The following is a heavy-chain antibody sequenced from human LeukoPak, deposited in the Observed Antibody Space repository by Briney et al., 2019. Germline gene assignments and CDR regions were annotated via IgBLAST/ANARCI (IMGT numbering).Heavy chain of an antibody. Sequence: ASVKVSCKASGYTFTDYYMHWVQQAPGKGLEWMGLVDPEDGETIYAEKFQGRVTITADTSTDTAYMELSSLRSEDTAVYYCATEPIVGATNSDYWGQGTLVTVSS. V-gene: IGHV1-69-2*01. J-gene: IGHJ4*02. CDR1: GYTFTDYY. CDR3: ATEPIVGATNSDY. CDR2: VDPEDGET. D-gene: IGHD1-26*01.